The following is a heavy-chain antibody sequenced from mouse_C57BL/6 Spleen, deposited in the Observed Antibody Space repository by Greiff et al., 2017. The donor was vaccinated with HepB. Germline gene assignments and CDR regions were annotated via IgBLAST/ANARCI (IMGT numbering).Heavy chain of an antibody. CDR1: GFTFSSYA. Sequence: EVMLVESGRGLVKPGGSLKLSCAASGFTFSSYAMSWVRQTPEKRLEWVATISDGGSYTYYPDNVKGRFTISRDNAKNNLYLQMSHLKSEDTAMYYCARNYGSSFYYFDYWGQGTTLTVSS. CDR3: ARNYGSSFYYFDY. CDR2: ISDGGSYT. J-gene: IGHJ2*01. D-gene: IGHD1-1*01. V-gene: IGHV5-4*03.